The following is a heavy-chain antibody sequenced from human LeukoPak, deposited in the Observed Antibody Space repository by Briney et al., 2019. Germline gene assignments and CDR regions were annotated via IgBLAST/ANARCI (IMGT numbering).Heavy chain of an antibody. CDR1: GGSISSGDYY. V-gene: IGHV4-30-4*01. J-gene: IGHJ6*02. CDR3: AREDSGGYSYSRYYYGMDV. CDR2: IYYSGST. Sequence: SQTLSLTCTVSGGSISSGDYYWSWIRQPPGKGLKWIGYIYYSGSTYHNPSLKSRVTISVDTSKNQFSLKLSSVTAADTAVYYCAREDSGGYSYSRYYYGMDVWGQGTTVTVSS. D-gene: IGHD5-18*01.